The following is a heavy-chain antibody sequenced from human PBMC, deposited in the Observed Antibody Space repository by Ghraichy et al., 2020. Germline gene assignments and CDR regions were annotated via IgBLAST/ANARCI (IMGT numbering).Heavy chain of an antibody. J-gene: IGHJ3*01. CDR3: ARRSGIYYKAFDL. V-gene: IGHV4-59*13. Sequence: SETLSLTCSVSGGSINSNFWSWIRQPPGKGLEWIGHVYYSGSTDYNPSLKSRVTISVDKSKNQFSLRLTSVTAADTAVYYCARRSGIYYKAFDLWGQGTMVTVSS. CDR2: VYYSGST. CDR1: GGSINSNF. D-gene: IGHD1-26*01.